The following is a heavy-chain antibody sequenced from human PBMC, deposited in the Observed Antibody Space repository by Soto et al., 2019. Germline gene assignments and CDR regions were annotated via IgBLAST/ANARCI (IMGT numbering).Heavy chain of an antibody. CDR3: TTSSFCSSTSCYTRGWFDP. D-gene: IGHD2-2*02. CDR2: IKSRADGGTI. J-gene: IGHJ5*02. V-gene: IGHV3-15*01. CDR1: KFTLSHAW. Sequence: GSLILSVAFSKFTLSHAWMRGGRQAPGEGLWWVGRIKSRADGGTIDYAAPVKSRFTISREDSKNTLYLQMNSLRTEDTAVSYCTTSSFCSSTSCYTRGWFDPWGQGTLVTVSS.